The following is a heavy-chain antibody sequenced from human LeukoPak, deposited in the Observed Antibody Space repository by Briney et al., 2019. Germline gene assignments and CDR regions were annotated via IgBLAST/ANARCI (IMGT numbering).Heavy chain of an antibody. CDR2: ISWNSGSI. J-gene: IGHJ4*02. V-gene: IGHV3-9*01. Sequence: GGSLRLSCAASGFTFSSYGMSWVRQAPGKGLEWVSGISWNSGSIGYADSVKGRFTISRDNAKNSLHLQMNSLRAEDTALYYCAKALSPMVRGAGTFDYWGQGTLVTVSS. CDR3: AKALSPMVRGAGTFDY. D-gene: IGHD3-10*01. CDR1: GFTFSSYG.